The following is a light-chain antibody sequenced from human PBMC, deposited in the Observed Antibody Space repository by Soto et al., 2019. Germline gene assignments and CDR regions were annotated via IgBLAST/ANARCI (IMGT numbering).Light chain of an antibody. CDR1: RTNIGAAFD. CDR3: QSYDSSLSAVV. Sequence: QAVVTQPPSVSGAPGQRVTISCTGSRTNIGAAFDVHWYQQLPGTAPKLLIYANTIRPSGVPDRYSASKSGTSASLAITGLQAEDEADYYCQSYDSSLSAVVFGGGTKLTVL. J-gene: IGLJ2*01. CDR2: ANT. V-gene: IGLV1-40*01.